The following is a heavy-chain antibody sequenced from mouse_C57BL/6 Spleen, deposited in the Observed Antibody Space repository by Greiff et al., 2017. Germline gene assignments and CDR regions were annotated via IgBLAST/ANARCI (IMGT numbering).Heavy chain of an antibody. CDR2: IYPGDGDT. J-gene: IGHJ3*01. CDR1: GYAFSSYW. D-gene: IGHD1-1*01. Sequence: VMLVESGAELVKPGASVKISCKASGYAFSSYWMNWVKQRPGKGLEWIGQIYPGDGDTNYNGKFKGKATLTADKSSSTAYMQLSSLTSEDSAVYFCARGDGSSQAWFAYWGQGTLVTVSA. V-gene: IGHV1-80*01. CDR3: ARGDGSSQAWFAY.